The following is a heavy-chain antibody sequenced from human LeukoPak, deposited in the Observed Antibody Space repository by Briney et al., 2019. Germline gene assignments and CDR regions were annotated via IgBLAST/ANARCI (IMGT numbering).Heavy chain of an antibody. D-gene: IGHD3-3*01. CDR3: ARLFWSGYYYFDY. CDR1: GGSISSYL. CDR2: VYNSGNT. V-gene: IGHV4-59*01. J-gene: IGHJ4*02. Sequence: SETLSLTCTVSGGSISSYLWSWIRQPPGKGLEWIGYVYNSGNTNYNPSLKSRVTISVDTSKNQFSLKLSSVTAADTAVYYCARLFWSGYYYFDYWGQGTLVTVSS.